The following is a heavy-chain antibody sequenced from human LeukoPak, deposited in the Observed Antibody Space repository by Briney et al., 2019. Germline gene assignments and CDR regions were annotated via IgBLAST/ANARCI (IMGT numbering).Heavy chain of an antibody. CDR1: GFTFSTYG. D-gene: IGHD6-13*01. J-gene: IGHJ4*02. V-gene: IGHV3-33*01. CDR2: IWYDGSKK. Sequence: GGSLRLSCAASGFTFSTYGMQWVRKAPGKGLEWVAVIWYDGSKKYYADSVKGRFTISRDDSENTLYLQMNSLRAEDTAMYYCARDSSSWLNFWGQGTLVTVSS. CDR3: ARDSSSWLNF.